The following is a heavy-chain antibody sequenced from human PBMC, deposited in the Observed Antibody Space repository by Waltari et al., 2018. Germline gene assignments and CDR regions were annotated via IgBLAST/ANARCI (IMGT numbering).Heavy chain of an antibody. CDR1: GDPISSGFSH. Sequence: QVQLQESGPGLVKPSQTLSLTCSVPGDPISSGFSHWSWIRQPAGRGLEGIGRVYVDRRTAYNPSLSSRVTISLDTSRNRFSLELTSVTAADTAIYYCARYYPSGKDYIDVWGKGTTVSVSS. D-gene: IGHD3-10*01. J-gene: IGHJ6*03. CDR3: ARYYPSGKDYIDV. CDR2: VYVDRRT. V-gene: IGHV4-61*02.